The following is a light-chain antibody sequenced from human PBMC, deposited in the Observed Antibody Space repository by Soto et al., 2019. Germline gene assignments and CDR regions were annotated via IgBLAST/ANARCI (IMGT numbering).Light chain of an antibody. V-gene: IGKV3-20*01. J-gene: IGKJ5*01. Sequence: IVLKPSPGTLSLSPGENATLSFRARERCSCRQLAWYQQKPGQAPRLIMYSASNRATGIPDRFGGSGSGTDFTLTITRLAPEDFAVFYCQQYGSSPSFGQGTRLEI. CDR2: SAS. CDR3: QQYGSSPS. CDR1: ERCSCRQ.